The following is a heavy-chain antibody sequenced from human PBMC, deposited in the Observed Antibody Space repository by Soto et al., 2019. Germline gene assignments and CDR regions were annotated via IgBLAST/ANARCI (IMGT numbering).Heavy chain of an antibody. Sequence: EVQLLESGAGLVQPGGSLRLSCAASGFTFSNYAMSWVRQAPGKGLEWVSVISGSGDSTYYADSVKGRFTISRDNSKSTLYLQMNSLRAEDTAVYYCAKRGSGSYYVVWGQGTLVTVSS. D-gene: IGHD3-10*01. CDR3: AKRGSGSYYVV. J-gene: IGHJ4*02. CDR2: ISGSGDST. CDR1: GFTFSNYA. V-gene: IGHV3-23*01.